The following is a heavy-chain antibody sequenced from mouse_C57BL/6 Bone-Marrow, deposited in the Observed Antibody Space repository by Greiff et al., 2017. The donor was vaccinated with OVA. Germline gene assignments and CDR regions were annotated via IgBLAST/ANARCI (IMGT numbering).Heavy chain of an antibody. Sequence: LQESGAELVRPGASVTLSCKASGYTFTDYEMHWVKQTPVHGLEWIGAIDPETGGTAYNQKFKGKAILTADKSSSTAYMELRSLTSEDSAVYYCTRYWFAYWGQGTLVTVSA. CDR2: IDPETGGT. CDR3: TRYWFAY. CDR1: GYTFTDYE. V-gene: IGHV1-15*01. J-gene: IGHJ3*01.